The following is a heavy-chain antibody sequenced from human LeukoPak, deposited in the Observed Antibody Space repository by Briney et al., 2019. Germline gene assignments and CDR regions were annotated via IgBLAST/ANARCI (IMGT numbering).Heavy chain of an antibody. CDR2: IIPIFGTA. J-gene: IGHJ4*02. D-gene: IGHD2-21*02. Sequence: ASVKVSCRASGGTFSSYAISWVRQAPGQGLEWMGRIIPIFGTANYAQKFQGRVTITTDESTSTAYMELSSLRSEDTAVYYCARDLYCGGDCYAGFDYWGQGTLVTVSS. CDR3: ARDLYCGGDCYAGFDY. V-gene: IGHV1-69*05. CDR1: GGTFSSYA.